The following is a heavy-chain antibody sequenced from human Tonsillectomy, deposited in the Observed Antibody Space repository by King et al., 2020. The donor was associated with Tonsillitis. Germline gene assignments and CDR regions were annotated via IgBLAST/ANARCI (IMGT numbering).Heavy chain of an antibody. D-gene: IGHD3-22*01. CDR1: EYTFTGSY. CDR2: INSNSGGI. Sequence: QLVQSGAEVKKPGASVKVSCKASEYTFTGSYMHWVRQAPGQGLEWMGGINSNSGGINYAQKFQGRVTMTRDTSITTAYMELRRLTSDDTAVYYCVSGDKARLTMRRIRGGTAVDFWGQGTLVTVSS. V-gene: IGHV1-2*02. CDR3: VSGDKARLTMRRIRGGTAVDF. J-gene: IGHJ4*02.